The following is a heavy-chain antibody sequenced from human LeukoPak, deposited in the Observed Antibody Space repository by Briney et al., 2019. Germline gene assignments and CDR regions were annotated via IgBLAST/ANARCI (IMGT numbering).Heavy chain of an antibody. Sequence: GGSLRLSCAASGFTFSSYAMSWVRQAPGKGLEWVSAISGSGGSTYYADSVKGRFTISRDNSKNTLYLQMNSLRAEDTAVYYCARDSSGAPGYFDYWGQGTLVTVSS. CDR2: ISGSGGST. CDR3: ARDSSGAPGYFDY. J-gene: IGHJ4*02. D-gene: IGHD3-22*01. CDR1: GFTFSSYA. V-gene: IGHV3-23*01.